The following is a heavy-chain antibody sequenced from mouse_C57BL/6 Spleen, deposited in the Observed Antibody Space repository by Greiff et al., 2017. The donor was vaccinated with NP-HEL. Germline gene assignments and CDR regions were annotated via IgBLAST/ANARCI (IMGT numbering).Heavy chain of an antibody. CDR3: TRGDYYGSSSAWFAY. Sequence: EVKLVESGEGLVKPGGSLKLSCAASGFTFSSYAMSWVRQTPEKRLEWVAYISSGGDYIYYADTVKGRVTISRDNARNTLYLQMSSLKSEDTAMYYCTRGDYYGSSSAWFAYWGQGTLVTVSA. J-gene: IGHJ3*01. CDR1: GFTFSSYA. D-gene: IGHD1-1*01. V-gene: IGHV5-9-1*02. CDR2: ISSGGDYI.